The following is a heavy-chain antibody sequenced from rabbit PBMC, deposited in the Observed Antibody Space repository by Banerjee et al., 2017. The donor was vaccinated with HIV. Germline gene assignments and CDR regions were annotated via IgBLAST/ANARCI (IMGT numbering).Heavy chain of an antibody. CDR3: ASDIWSDSMGL. CDR1: GFTISSSYY. CDR2: VYAGSSGST. Sequence: QSLEESGGGLVQPEGSLALTCKASGFTISSSYYMCWVRQAPGKGLEWIGCVYAGSSGSTAYASWVNGRFTISKTSSTTVTLQMTSLTVADTATYFCASDIWSDSMGLWGQGTLVTVS. D-gene: IGHD3-1*01. J-gene: IGHJ4*01. V-gene: IGHV1S40*01.